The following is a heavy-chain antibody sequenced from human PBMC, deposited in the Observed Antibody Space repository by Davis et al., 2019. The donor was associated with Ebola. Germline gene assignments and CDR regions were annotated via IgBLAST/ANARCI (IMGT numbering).Heavy chain of an antibody. J-gene: IGHJ4*02. V-gene: IGHV1-8*01. CDR3: ARDLIVGATDY. D-gene: IGHD1-26*01. CDR1: GYTFTGYD. CDR2: MNPNSGNT. Sequence: ASVKVSCKASGYTFTGYDINWVRQATGQGLEWMGWMNPNSGNTGYAQKLQGRVTMTTDTSTSTAYMELRSLRSDDTAVYYCARDLIVGATDYWGQGTLVTVSS.